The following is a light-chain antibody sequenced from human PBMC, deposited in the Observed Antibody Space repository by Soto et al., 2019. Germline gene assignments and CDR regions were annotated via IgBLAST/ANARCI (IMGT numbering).Light chain of an antibody. CDR2: ASS. CDR1: QSVTSY. J-gene: IGKJ1*01. CDR3: QQYSTSQT. V-gene: IGKV3-20*01. Sequence: EIVLTQPPGTLSLSPGERATLSCRTSQSVTSYLAWYQQKPGQAPRLLIYASSTRATGIPDRFSGGGSGTDFTLTISRLEPEDFAVYYCQQYSTSQTFGQGTKVEI.